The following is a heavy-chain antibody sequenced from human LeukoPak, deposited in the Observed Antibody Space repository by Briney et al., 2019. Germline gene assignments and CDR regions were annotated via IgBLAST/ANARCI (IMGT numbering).Heavy chain of an antibody. V-gene: IGHV1-18*01. J-gene: IGHJ4*02. CDR2: ISTYNGKT. CDR3: ARHPYYDTSAYYVY. CDR1: GYTFTSYS. D-gene: IGHD3-22*01. Sequence: ASVKVSCKGSGYTFTSYSISWVRQAPGQGLEWMGWISTYNGKTNYAQKFQGRVIMTTDTSTNTAYMELTSLRSDDSAVYYCARHPYYDTSAYYVYWGQGTLVTVS.